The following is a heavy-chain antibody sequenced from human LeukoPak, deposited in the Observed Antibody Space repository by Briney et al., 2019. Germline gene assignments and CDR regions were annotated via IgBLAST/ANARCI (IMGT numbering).Heavy chain of an antibody. CDR3: AKRGVVIRVILVGFHKEAYYFDS. Sequence: GGSLRLSCAVCGVTLCNFGVGWVRQAPGEGRGGGAGISGSAGVTNYADTDKSRFTTSRDNPKNTLYRQMNSLRAEDTAVYFCAKRGVVIRVILVGFHKEAYYFDSWGQGALVTLSS. CDR2: ISGSAGVT. V-gene: IGHV3-23*01. CDR1: GVTLCNFG. J-gene: IGHJ4*02. D-gene: IGHD3-22*01.